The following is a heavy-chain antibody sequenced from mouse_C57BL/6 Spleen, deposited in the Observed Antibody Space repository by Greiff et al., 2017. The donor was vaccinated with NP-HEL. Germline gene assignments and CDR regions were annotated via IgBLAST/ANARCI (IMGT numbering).Heavy chain of an antibody. D-gene: IGHD2-4*01. CDR3: VRGGLDWYFDV. Sequence: EVQLVESGGGLVQPKGSLKLSCAASGFSFNTYAMNWVRQAPGKGLEWVARIRSKSNNYATYYADSVKDRFTISRDDSESMLYLQMNNLKTEDTAMYYCVRGGLDWYFDVWGTGTTVTVSS. V-gene: IGHV10-1*01. J-gene: IGHJ1*03. CDR2: IRSKSNNYAT. CDR1: GFSFNTYA.